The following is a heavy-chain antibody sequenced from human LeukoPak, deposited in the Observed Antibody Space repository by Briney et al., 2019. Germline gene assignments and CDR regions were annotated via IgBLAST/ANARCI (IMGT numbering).Heavy chain of an antibody. D-gene: IGHD2-15*01. Sequence: PSETLSLTCTVSGGSISSSSYYWGWIRQPPGKGLEWIGSIYYSGSTYYNPSLKSRVTISVDTSKNQFSLKLSSVTAADTAVYYCARETGYCSGGSCFGRRREMVKPDAFDIWGQGTMVTVSS. CDR3: ARETGYCSGGSCFGRRREMVKPDAFDI. J-gene: IGHJ3*02. CDR1: GGSISSSSYY. CDR2: IYYSGST. V-gene: IGHV4-39*07.